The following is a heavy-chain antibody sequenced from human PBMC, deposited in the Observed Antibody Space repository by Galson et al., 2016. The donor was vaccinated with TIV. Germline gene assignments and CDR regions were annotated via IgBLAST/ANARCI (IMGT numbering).Heavy chain of an antibody. D-gene: IGHD3-3*01. CDR2: IYSDGRP. Sequence: SLRLSCAASGFIVNNNQMSWVRQAPGKGLEWISVIYSDGRPYYASSVAGRFPIPRGDSKTTLYLQMTSLRAEDTAVYYCARDRYYDASGYYFYYYGMDVWGQGTTVTVSS. CDR3: ARDRYYDASGYYFYYYGMDV. CDR1: GFIVNNNQ. J-gene: IGHJ6*02. V-gene: IGHV3-53*01.